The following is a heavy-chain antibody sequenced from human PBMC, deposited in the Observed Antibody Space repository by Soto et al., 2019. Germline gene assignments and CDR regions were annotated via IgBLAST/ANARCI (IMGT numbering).Heavy chain of an antibody. CDR2: ISYSGST. V-gene: IGHV4-30-4*01. CDR3: AAMGTPATGLYFFDY. CDR1: GGSISSGNYY. Sequence: SETLSLTCTVSGGSISSGNYYWSWIRQPPGKGLEWIGFISYSGSTYYSTSLKSRVTISVDTSKSQFSLNLSFVTAADTAVYYCAAMGTPATGLYFFDYWGQGSLVTVSS. D-gene: IGHD2-15*01. J-gene: IGHJ4*02.